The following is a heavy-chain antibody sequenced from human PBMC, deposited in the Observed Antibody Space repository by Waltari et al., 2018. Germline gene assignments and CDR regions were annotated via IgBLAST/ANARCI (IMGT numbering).Heavy chain of an antibody. CDR2: IYHSGST. CDR3: ARADSSGYYLGFDY. V-gene: IGHV4-38-2*01. Sequence: QVQLQESGPGLVKPSETLSLTCAVSGYSISSGYYWGWIRQPPWKGLEWIGSIYHSGSTYYNPSLKSRVTISVDTSKNQFSLKLSSVTAADTAVYYCARADSSGYYLGFDYWGQGTLVTVSS. J-gene: IGHJ4*02. CDR1: GYSISSGYY. D-gene: IGHD3-22*01.